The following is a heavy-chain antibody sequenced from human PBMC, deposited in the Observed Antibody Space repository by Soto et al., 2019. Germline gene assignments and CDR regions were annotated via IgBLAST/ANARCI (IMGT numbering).Heavy chain of an antibody. CDR3: ASLNNRVGAY. J-gene: IGHJ4*02. V-gene: IGHV3-23*01. CDR1: GFTFSSYA. CDR2: ISSSGSST. Sequence: GGSLRLSCAASGFTFSSYAMSWVRQAPGKGLEWVSAISSSGSSTYCADSVKGRFTISRDNAKNSLYLQMNSLRAEDTAVYYCASLNNRVGAYWGQGTLVTVSS. D-gene: IGHD3-16*01.